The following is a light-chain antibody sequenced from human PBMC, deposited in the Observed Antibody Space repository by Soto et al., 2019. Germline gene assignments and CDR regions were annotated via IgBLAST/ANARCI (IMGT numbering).Light chain of an antibody. CDR1: SGSVSTSYY. J-gene: IGLJ3*02. CDR2: STN. V-gene: IGLV8-61*01. Sequence: QAVVTQEPSLSVSPGRTVTLTCGLSSGSVSTSYYPIWYQQTPGQAPRTLIYSTNTRSSGVPGRFSGSILGNKAALTIAGAQADDESDYYWVLYMGSGIWVFGGGTKLTVL. CDR3: VLYMGSGIWV.